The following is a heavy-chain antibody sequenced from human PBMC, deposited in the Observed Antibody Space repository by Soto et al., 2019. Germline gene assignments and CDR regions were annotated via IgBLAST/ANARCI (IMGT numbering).Heavy chain of an antibody. CDR2: ISTYNGNT. D-gene: IGHD2-15*01. V-gene: IGHV1-18*04. CDR1: GYTFTTYG. J-gene: IGHJ4*02. CDR3: ARRGAYCSGGTCYHFDY. Sequence: QVHLVQSGAEVKKPGASVKVSCKASGYTFTTYGISWVRQAPGQGLEWMGWISTYNGNTNYEQKLQGRVTLTTDTVTSTAYMELRSLRSDDTAVYYCARRGAYCSGGTCYHFDYWGQGTLVTVSS.